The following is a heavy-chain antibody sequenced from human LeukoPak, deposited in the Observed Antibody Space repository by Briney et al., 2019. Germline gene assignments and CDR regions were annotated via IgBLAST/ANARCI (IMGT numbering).Heavy chain of an antibody. J-gene: IGHJ4*02. CDR2: ISYDGSNK. CDR1: GFTFSSYG. V-gene: IGHV3-30*18. D-gene: IGHD3-10*01. CDR3: AKTPSGDTMVRGAHFDY. Sequence: PGRSLRLSCAASGFTFSSYGMHWVRQAPGKGLEWVAVISYDGSNKYYADSVKGRFTISRDNSKNTLYLQMNSLRAEDTAVYYCAKTPSGDTMVRGAHFDYWGQGTLVTVSS.